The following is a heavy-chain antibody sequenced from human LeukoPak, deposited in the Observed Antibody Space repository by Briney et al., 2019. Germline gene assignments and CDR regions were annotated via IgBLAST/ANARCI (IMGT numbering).Heavy chain of an antibody. D-gene: IGHD2-15*01. Sequence: GGSLRLSCAASGFTFSSYWMSWVRQAPGKGLEWVANIKQDGSEKYYVDSVKGRFTISRDNAKNSLYLQMNSLRAGDTAVYYCARHAGYCSGGSCYDDAFDIWGQGTMVTVSS. CDR1: GFTFSSYW. J-gene: IGHJ3*02. V-gene: IGHV3-7*03. CDR2: IKQDGSEK. CDR3: ARHAGYCSGGSCYDDAFDI.